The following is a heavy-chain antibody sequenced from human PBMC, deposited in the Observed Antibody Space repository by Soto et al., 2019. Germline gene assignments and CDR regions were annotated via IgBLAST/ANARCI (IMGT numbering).Heavy chain of an antibody. V-gene: IGHV3-74*01. CDR2: INSDGSST. Sequence: GGSLRLSCAASGFTFSSYAMSWVRQAPGKGLVWVSRINSDGSSTSYADSVKGRFTISRDNAKNTLYLQMNSLRAEDTAVYYCARVGQDSSGYYYWGQGTLVTVSS. CDR1: GFTFSSYA. CDR3: ARVGQDSSGYYY. J-gene: IGHJ4*02. D-gene: IGHD3-22*01.